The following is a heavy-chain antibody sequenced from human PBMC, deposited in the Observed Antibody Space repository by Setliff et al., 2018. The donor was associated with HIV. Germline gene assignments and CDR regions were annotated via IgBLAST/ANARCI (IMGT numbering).Heavy chain of an antibody. Sequence: ASVKVSCKASGGTFSSYAISWVRQAPGQGLEWMGGIIPILAIANYAQKFQGRVTITADKSTSTAYMELRSLRSEDTAVYYCARDIPHDYTFWSGSTRFDPWGQGTQVTVSS. CDR1: GGTFSSYA. CDR3: ARDIPHDYTFWSGSTRFDP. J-gene: IGHJ5*02. D-gene: IGHD3-3*01. V-gene: IGHV1-69*10. CDR2: IIPILAIA.